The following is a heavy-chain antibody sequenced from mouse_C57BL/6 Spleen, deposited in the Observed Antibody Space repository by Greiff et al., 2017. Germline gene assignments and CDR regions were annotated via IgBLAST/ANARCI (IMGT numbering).Heavy chain of an antibody. J-gene: IGHJ1*03. CDR1: GFTFSSYG. CDR3: ARQHWSYWYCDV. D-gene: IGHD4-1*01. Sequence: EVQLVESGGDLVKPGGSLKLSCAASGFTFSSYGMSWVRQTPDKRLELVATSSSGGSYTYSPDSVKGRFTITSDNAKNNLYLQMSSLKSEDTDTDSCARQHWSYWYCDVWGKGTTVTVSS. V-gene: IGHV5-6*01. CDR2: SSSGGSYT.